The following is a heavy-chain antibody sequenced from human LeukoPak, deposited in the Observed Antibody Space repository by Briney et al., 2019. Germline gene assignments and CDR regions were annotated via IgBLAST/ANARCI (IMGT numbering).Heavy chain of an antibody. V-gene: IGHV4-59*11. CDR1: GGSISSHY. J-gene: IGHJ4*02. CDR3: ARRSGVLDSRYPRYHFDH. Sequence: TSSETLSLTCIVSGGSISSHYWSWIRQPPGKGLEYISYIYYSGSTDYNPSLKSRVTISLDTSINQFSLNLSSVTAADTAVYYCARRSGVLDSRYPRYHFDHWGQGTLVTVSS. D-gene: IGHD3-22*01. CDR2: IYYSGST.